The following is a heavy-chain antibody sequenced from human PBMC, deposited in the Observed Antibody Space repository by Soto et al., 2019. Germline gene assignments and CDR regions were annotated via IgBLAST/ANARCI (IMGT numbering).Heavy chain of an antibody. J-gene: IGHJ4*02. V-gene: IGHV3-23*01. CDR3: AKLGGYFSGGRCYSDY. Sequence: EVQLLESGGGLVQPGGSLRLSCAASGFTFSTYAMSWVRQAPGKGLEWVSVIHSGGGSAYYADSVKGRFTVSRDNSKNALHLEMNRLRAEDTDLYYCAKLGGYFSGGRCYSDYWGQGTLVPVSS. D-gene: IGHD2-15*01. CDR2: IHSGGGSA. CDR1: GFTFSTYA.